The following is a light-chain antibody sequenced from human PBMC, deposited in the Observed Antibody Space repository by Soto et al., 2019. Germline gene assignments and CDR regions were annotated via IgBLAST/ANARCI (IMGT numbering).Light chain of an antibody. CDR2: WAS. J-gene: IGKJ2*01. CDR1: RSVLYSSNNNNY. V-gene: IGKV4-1*01. Sequence: DIVMTQSPDSLAVSLGERATINCKSSRSVLYSSNNNNYLAWYQQKPGQPPKLLINWASTRESGVPDRFSGRGSGTDFTLTISSLQAEDVAVYYCQQYYSTPYTFGQGTKLEI. CDR3: QQYYSTPYT.